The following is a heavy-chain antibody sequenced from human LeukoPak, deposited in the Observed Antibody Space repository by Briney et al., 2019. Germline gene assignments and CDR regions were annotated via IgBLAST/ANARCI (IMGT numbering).Heavy chain of an antibody. V-gene: IGHV4-39*07. CDR2: IYHSGTTYSGST. D-gene: IGHD6-19*01. CDR3: ARGGGGWYVDY. Sequence: SETLSLTCNVSGASMSNYYWVWIRQPPGKGLEWIGSIYHSGTTYSGSTYYNPSLKSRVTISLDTSKNQFSLKVGSMTAADTAVYYCARGGGGWYVDYWDQGTLVTVSS. CDR1: GASMSNYY. J-gene: IGHJ4*02.